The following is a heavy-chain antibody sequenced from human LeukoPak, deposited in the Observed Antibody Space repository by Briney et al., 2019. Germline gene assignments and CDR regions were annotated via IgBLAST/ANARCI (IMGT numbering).Heavy chain of an antibody. Sequence: PGGSLRLSCAASGFTFSSYWMSWVRQAPGKGLEWVANIKQDGSEKYYVDSVKGRFTISRDNAKNSLYLRMNSLRAEDTAVYYCARGPITMVRGVPAAWGQGTLVTVSS. D-gene: IGHD3-10*01. J-gene: IGHJ5*02. CDR2: IKQDGSEK. CDR1: GFTFSSYW. V-gene: IGHV3-7*03. CDR3: ARGPITMVRGVPAA.